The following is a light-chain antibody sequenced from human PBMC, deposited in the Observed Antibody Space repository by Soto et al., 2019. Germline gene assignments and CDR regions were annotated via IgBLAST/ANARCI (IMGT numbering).Light chain of an antibody. CDR2: GAS. CDR3: QQYNNWPRT. CDR1: QSISTF. V-gene: IGKV3-15*01. Sequence: ELVMTQSPATLSVAPGERATLSCRASQSISTFLAWYQQKPGQAPRLLIYGASTRATGIPARFSGSGSGTEFTVTISSLQSEDFAVYYCQQYNNWPRTFGQGTKVEIK. J-gene: IGKJ1*01.